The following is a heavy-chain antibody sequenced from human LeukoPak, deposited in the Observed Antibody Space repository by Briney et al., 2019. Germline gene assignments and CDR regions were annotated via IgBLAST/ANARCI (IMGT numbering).Heavy chain of an antibody. CDR3: ARLVRYGDYLDY. CDR2: IYYSGST. Sequence: SETLSLTCTVSGGSISSSSYYWGWIRQPPGKGLEWIGSIYYSGSTYYNPSLKSRVTISVDTSKNQFSLKLSSVTAADTAVYYYARLVRYGDYLDYWGQGTLVTVSS. V-gene: IGHV4-39*01. D-gene: IGHD4-17*01. CDR1: GGSISSSSYY. J-gene: IGHJ4*02.